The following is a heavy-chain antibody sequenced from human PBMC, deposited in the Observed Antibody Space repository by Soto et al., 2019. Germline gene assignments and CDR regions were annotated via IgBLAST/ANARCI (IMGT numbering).Heavy chain of an antibody. J-gene: IGHJ2*01. CDR2: IYYIGTS. CDR3: ARVLRDVLSDRYYWYFDL. V-gene: IGHV4-31*03. CDR1: GASISSGGYY. D-gene: IGHD3-16*02. Sequence: QVQLQESGPGLVKPSQTLSLTCTVSGASISSGGYYWGWIRQHPGKGLEWIGFIYYIGTSYYNPSLESRITLSVGTSKNHFSLNLTSVTAADTAVYYCARVLRDVLSDRYYWYFDLWGRGTLVTVSS.